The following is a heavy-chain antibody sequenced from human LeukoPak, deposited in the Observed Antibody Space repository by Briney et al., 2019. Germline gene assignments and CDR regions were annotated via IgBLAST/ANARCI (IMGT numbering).Heavy chain of an antibody. V-gene: IGHV4-4*07. CDR2: VYASGTT. Sequence: TPSETLSLTCSVSGVSINPYYWSWIRQSAGKGLEWIGRVYASGTTNYHPSLNGRVTLSVDMSKNHFSLRLSSVTAADTAVYYCARDQGYTYGQTHYFDLRGQGILVTVSS. D-gene: IGHD5-18*01. CDR1: GVSINPYY. J-gene: IGHJ4*02. CDR3: ARDQGYTYGQTHYFDL.